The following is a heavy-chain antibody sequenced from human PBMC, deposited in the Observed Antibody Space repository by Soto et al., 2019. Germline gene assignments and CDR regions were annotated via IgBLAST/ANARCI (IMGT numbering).Heavy chain of an antibody. CDR3: SRYDTLVVPAATFYYYYGMDV. J-gene: IGHJ6*02. V-gene: IGHV3-33*01. Sequence: GGSLRLSCAASGFTFSSYGMHWVRQAPGKGLEWVAVIWYDGSNKYYADSVKGRFTIPRDNSKNTLYLQMNSLRAEDTAVYYCSRYDTLVVPAATFYYYYGMDVWGQGTRSPSP. CDR1: GFTFSSYG. D-gene: IGHD2-2*01. CDR2: IWYDGSNK.